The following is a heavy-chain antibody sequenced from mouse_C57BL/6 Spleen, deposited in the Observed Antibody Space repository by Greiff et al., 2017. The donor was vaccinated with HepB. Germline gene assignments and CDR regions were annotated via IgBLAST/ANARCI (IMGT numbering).Heavy chain of an antibody. Sequence: QVQLKESGAELVKPGASVKLSCKASGYTFTEYTIHWVKQRSGQGLEWIGWFYPGSGSIKYNEKFKDKATLTADKSSSTVYMELSRLTSEDSAVYFCARHEDIGPYSNYAMDYWGQGTSVTVSS. J-gene: IGHJ4*01. V-gene: IGHV1-62-2*01. CDR3: ARHEDIGPYSNYAMDY. CDR2: FYPGSGSI. D-gene: IGHD2-5*01. CDR1: GYTFTEYT.